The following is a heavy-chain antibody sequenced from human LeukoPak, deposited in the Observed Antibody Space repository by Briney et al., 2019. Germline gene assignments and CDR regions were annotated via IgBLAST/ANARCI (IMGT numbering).Heavy chain of an antibody. CDR3: ARDEPDSQLLY. J-gene: IGHJ4*02. D-gene: IGHD2-2*01. CDR2: IWYDGSNK. Sequence: GGSLRLSCEASGFTFSSYWMSWVRHAPGKGLEWVAVIWYDGSNKYYADSVKGRFTISRDNSKNTLYLQMNSLRAEDTAVYYCARDEPDSQLLYWGQGTLVTVSS. V-gene: IGHV3-33*08. CDR1: GFTFSSYW.